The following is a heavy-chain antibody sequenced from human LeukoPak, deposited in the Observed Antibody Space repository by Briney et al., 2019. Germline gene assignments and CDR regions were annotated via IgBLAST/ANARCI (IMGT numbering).Heavy chain of an antibody. V-gene: IGHV3-21*01. CDR3: ARDSEREYYYDSSGYQDDAFDI. D-gene: IGHD3-22*01. CDR2: IRDCSTHI. J-gene: IGHJ3*02. Sequence: KPGGSLRLSCAASGFIFCSCCMNWVRQAPGKGLEWVSSIRDCSTHIYYADSVKGRFTISRDNAKNSLYLQMNSLRAEDTAVYYCARDSEREYYYDSSGYQDDAFDIWGQGTLVTVSS. CDR1: GFIFCSCC.